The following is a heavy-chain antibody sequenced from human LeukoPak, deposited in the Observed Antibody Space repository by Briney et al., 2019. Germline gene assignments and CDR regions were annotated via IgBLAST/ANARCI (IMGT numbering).Heavy chain of an antibody. J-gene: IGHJ4*02. V-gene: IGHV4-59*01. CDR1: GGSIRSYY. CDR2: IYYSGST. CDR3: ARGGYRPIDFDY. Sequence: KPSETLSLTCTVSGGSIRSYYWSWIRQPPGKGLEWIGYIYYSGSTNYNPSLKSRVTISVDTSKNQFSLKLSSVTAADTAVYYCARGGYRPIDFDYWGQGTLVTVSS. D-gene: IGHD3-16*02.